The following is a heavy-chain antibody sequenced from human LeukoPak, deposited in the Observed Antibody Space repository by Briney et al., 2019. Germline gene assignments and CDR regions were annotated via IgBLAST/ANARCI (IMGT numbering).Heavy chain of an antibody. J-gene: IGHJ4*02. CDR3: ARDYYDSSGYDY. CDR1: GFTVSSNY. V-gene: IGHV3-66*01. D-gene: IGHD3-22*01. Sequence: GGSLRLSCAASGFTVSSNYMSWVRQAPGKGLEWVSVIYSGGSTYYAESVKGRFTTSRDNSKNTLYLQMNSLRAEDTAVYYCARDYYDSSGYDYWGQGTLVTVSS. CDR2: IYSGGST.